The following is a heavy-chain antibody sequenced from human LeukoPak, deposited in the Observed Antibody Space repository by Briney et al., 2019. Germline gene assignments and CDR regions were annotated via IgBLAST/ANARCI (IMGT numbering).Heavy chain of an antibody. CDR3: ATYVNWVAGDV. D-gene: IGHD1-1*01. CDR2: IKDDGSEK. J-gene: IGHJ6*02. CDR1: EFTFSSRW. V-gene: IGHV3-7*01. Sequence: PGGSLRLSCAASEFTFSSRWMSWVRQAPGKGLEWVANIKDDGSEKYYVDSVKGRFTISRDNANNSLYLQMNSLRAEDTAVYYCATYVNWVAGDVYGQGTTVSVSS.